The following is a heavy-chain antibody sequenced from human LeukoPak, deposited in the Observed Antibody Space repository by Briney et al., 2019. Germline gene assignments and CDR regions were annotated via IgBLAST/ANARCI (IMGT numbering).Heavy chain of an antibody. CDR3: AKDSGSSGWFFDY. V-gene: IGHV3-23*01. Sequence: PGGSLRLSCAASGFTFSSYAMSWVRQAPGKGLEWVSAITGSGGTTYYADSVKGRFTISRDNSKNTLFLQMNSLRAEDTAVYYCAKDSGSSGWFFDYWGQGTLVTVSS. J-gene: IGHJ4*02. D-gene: IGHD6-19*01. CDR2: ITGSGGTT. CDR1: GFTFSSYA.